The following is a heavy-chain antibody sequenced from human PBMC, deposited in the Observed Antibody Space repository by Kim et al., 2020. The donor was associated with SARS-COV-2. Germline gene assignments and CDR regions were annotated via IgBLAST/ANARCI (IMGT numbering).Heavy chain of an antibody. CDR1: GGTFSSYT. CDR2: IIVILGVK. Sequence: SVKVSCKASGGTFSSYTINWVRQAPGQGLEWMGRIIVILGVKNYAQRFQDRVTFTADKSTSTAYMDLSGLRSEDTAVYYCLHRVQGVPDFWGQGTLVTVAS. D-gene: IGHD3-10*01. J-gene: IGHJ4*02. CDR3: LHRVQGVPDF. V-gene: IGHV1-69*02.